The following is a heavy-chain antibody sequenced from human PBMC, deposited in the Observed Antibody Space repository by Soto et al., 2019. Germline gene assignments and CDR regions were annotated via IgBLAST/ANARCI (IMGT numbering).Heavy chain of an antibody. J-gene: IGHJ4*02. D-gene: IGHD3-10*01. CDR3: TTGPPQLIWFGEFNYFDY. Sequence: GGSLRLSCAASGFTFSNAWMSWVRQAPGKGLEWVGRIKSKTDGGTTDYAAPVKGRFTISRDDSKNTLYLQMNSLKTEDTAVYYCTTGPPQLIWFGEFNYFDYWGQGTLVTVSS. V-gene: IGHV3-15*01. CDR1: GFTFSNAW. CDR2: IKSKTDGGTT.